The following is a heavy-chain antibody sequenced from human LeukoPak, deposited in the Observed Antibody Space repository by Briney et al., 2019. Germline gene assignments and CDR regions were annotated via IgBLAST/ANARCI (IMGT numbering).Heavy chain of an antibody. J-gene: IGHJ4*02. D-gene: IGHD3-3*01. Sequence: PSETLSLTCAGYGGSFSGYYWSWIRQPPGKGLEWIGEINHSGSTNYNPSLKSRVTISVDTSKNQFSLKLSSVTAADTAVYYCARISDFWSGWIDYWGQGTLVTVSS. V-gene: IGHV4-34*01. CDR3: ARISDFWSGWIDY. CDR2: INHSGST. CDR1: GGSFSGYY.